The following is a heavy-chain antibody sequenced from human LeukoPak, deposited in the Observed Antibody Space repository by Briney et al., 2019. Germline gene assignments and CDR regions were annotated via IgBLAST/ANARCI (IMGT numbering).Heavy chain of an antibody. CDR1: GFSFSSHW. CDR3: AREIVRRGSGTDNKSYFES. Sequence: GVSLRVSCAASGFSFSSHWMTWGLNAPGMLPPLLAIIKQDGSEKNYVDSVKGRFTISRDNAKTSLYLQMNSLRAEDTAVYYCAREIVRRGSGTDNKSYFESWGQGTLVTVSS. V-gene: IGHV3-7*01. J-gene: IGHJ4*03. CDR2: IKQDGSEK. D-gene: IGHD3-10*01.